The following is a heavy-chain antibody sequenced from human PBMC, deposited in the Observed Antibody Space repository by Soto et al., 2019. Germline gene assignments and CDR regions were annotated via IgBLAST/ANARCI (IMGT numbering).Heavy chain of an antibody. Sequence: QLQLVQSGAEVKRPGASVRVSCEASGYPFAKYGISWIRQAPGQGLEWMGWIRPDNGNTEYAQKFQGRVSMTRDTSSNIAYLEVRSLRSDDTAMYYCATSYDSGFDPWGQGTLVSVSS. J-gene: IGHJ5*02. CDR1: GYPFAKYG. D-gene: IGHD5-12*01. CDR3: ATSYDSGFDP. CDR2: IRPDNGNT. V-gene: IGHV1-18*04.